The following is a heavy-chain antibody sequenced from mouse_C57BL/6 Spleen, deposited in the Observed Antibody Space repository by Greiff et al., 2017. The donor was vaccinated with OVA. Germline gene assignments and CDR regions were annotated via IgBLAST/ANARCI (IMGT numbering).Heavy chain of an antibody. Sequence: VQLQQSGAELARPGASVKMSCKASGYTFTSYTMHWVKQRPGQGLEWIGYINPSSGYTKYTQKFKDKATLTADKSSSTAYMQLSSLTSEDSAVYYCASSITTVVADYWGQGTTLTVSS. V-gene: IGHV1-4*01. CDR1: GYTFTSYT. J-gene: IGHJ2*01. D-gene: IGHD1-1*01. CDR3: ASSITTVVADY. CDR2: INPSSGYT.